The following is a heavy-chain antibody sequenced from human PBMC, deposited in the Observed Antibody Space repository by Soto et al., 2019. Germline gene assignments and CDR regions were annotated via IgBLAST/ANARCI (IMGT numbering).Heavy chain of an antibody. Sequence: SQTLSLTCAISGVSVSSNSAAWIWIGQSPSGGLVWLGSIYYRSKWYNDYAVFVNSRITINPDTSKNHFSLHLNSVTPEDAAVYYCARESYGSGSYDGMDVWGQGTTVTVSS. CDR1: GVSVSSNSAA. V-gene: IGHV6-1*01. D-gene: IGHD3-10*01. CDR2: IYYRSKWYN. J-gene: IGHJ6*02. CDR3: ARESYGSGSYDGMDV.